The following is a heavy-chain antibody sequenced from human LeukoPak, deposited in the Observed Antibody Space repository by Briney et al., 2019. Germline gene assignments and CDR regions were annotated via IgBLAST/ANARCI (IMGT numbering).Heavy chain of an antibody. V-gene: IGHV1-46*01. J-gene: IGHJ4*02. CDR3: AREQTGLRWYLDY. CDR2: INPSGGST. D-gene: IGHD4-23*01. CDR1: GYTFTSYY. Sequence: APVKVSCKASGYTFTSYYMHWVRQAPGQGLERMGIINPSGGSTSYAQKFQGRVTMTRDTSTSTVYMELSSLRSEDTAVYYCAREQTGLRWYLDYWGQGTLVTVSS.